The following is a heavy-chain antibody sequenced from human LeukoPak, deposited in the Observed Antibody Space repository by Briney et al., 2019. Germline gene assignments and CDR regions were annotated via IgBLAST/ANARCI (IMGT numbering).Heavy chain of an antibody. J-gene: IGHJ3*02. V-gene: IGHV2-5*02. CDR1: GFSLTTREVG. D-gene: IGHD3-22*01. Sequence: SGPTLVNPTQTLTLTCAFSGFSLTTREVGVGWIRQPPGKALEWLALIYWDDDKRYRPSLKSRLTITKDTSKKQVVLTVTHLDPVDTATYYCARLAYYDNSGSSRPFDIWGQGTRVTVSS. CDR3: ARLAYYDNSGSSRPFDI. CDR2: IYWDDDK.